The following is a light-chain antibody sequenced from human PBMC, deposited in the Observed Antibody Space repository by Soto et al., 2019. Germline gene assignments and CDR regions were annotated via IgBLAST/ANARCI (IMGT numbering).Light chain of an antibody. J-gene: IGKJ4*01. Sequence: DIQMTQSPSTLSGSVGDRVTITCRASQTISSWLAWYQQKPGKAPKLLIYKASNLESGVPSRFSGSGSETEFTLTISSLQPDDFATYYCQQYNVYSTFGGGTKVDNK. CDR2: KAS. V-gene: IGKV1-5*03. CDR1: QTISSW. CDR3: QQYNVYST.